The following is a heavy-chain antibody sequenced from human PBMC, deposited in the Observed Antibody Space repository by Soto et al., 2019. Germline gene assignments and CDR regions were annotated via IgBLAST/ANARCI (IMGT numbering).Heavy chain of an antibody. CDR3: ATVATNSYNWLDP. D-gene: IGHD5-12*01. V-gene: IGHV3-74*01. Sequence: EVQLVESGGILVQPGGSLRLSCAASGFTFNTYWMHWVRQAPGKGLVWVSRINSDGTKTSYAGSVRGRFIISRDNAKNTVYLQMNSLRAEDTAVYYCATVATNSYNWLDPWGQGTLVTVSS. J-gene: IGHJ5*02. CDR1: GFTFNTYW. CDR2: INSDGTKT.